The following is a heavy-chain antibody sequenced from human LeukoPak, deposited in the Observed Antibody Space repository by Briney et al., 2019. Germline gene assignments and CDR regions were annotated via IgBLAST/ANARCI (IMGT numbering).Heavy chain of an antibody. D-gene: IGHD6-13*01. V-gene: IGHV3-66*01. CDR2: IYNSGST. Sequence: GGSLRLSCAASKFTVSSNHMSWVRQAPGKGLEWVSVIYNSGSTYYADSVKGRFIISRDNSKNTLFLQVNSLRAEDTAVYYCARDYSSSWYRGLARFDYWGQGTLVTVSS. CDR3: ARDYSSSWYRGLARFDY. CDR1: KFTVSSNH. J-gene: IGHJ4*02.